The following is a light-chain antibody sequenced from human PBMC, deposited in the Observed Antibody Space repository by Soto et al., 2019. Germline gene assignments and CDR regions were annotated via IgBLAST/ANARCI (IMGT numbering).Light chain of an antibody. CDR1: QSVSTY. Sequence: EIVLTQSPATLSLSPGERATLSCRASQSVSTYLAWYQQKPGQAHRLLIYDASNRATGIPARFSGSGSGTDVTLAISSLEPEGFAVYYCQQRSNWQLTFGGGTKVEIK. CDR2: DAS. CDR3: QQRSNWQLT. J-gene: IGKJ4*01. V-gene: IGKV3-11*01.